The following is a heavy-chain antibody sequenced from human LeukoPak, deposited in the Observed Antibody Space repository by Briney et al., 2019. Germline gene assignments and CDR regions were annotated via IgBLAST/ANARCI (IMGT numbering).Heavy chain of an antibody. D-gene: IGHD1-26*01. CDR2: ISSSSSTI. Sequence: PGGSLRLSCAASGFTFSSYSMNWVRQAPGKGLEWVSYISSSSSTIYYADSVKGRFTISRDNAKNSLYLQMNSLRAEDTAVHYCARDQRPGSYWQAYYFDYWGQGTLVTVSS. CDR1: GFTFSSYS. V-gene: IGHV3-48*01. CDR3: ARDQRPGSYWQAYYFDY. J-gene: IGHJ4*02.